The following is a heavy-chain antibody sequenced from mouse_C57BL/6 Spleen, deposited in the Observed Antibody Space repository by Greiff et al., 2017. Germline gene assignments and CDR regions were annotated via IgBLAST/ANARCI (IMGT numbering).Heavy chain of an antibody. CDR2: ISSGGSYT. V-gene: IGHV5-6*01. D-gene: IGHD1-1*01. CDR1: GFTFSSYG. Sequence: DVHLVESGGDLVKPGGSLKLSCAASGFTFSSYGMSWVRQTPDKRLEWVATISSGGSYTYYTDSVKGRFTISRDNAKNTLYLQMSSLKSEDTAMYYCARQGSYYGSSLYYFDYWGQGTTLTVSS. J-gene: IGHJ2*01. CDR3: ARQGSYYGSSLYYFDY.